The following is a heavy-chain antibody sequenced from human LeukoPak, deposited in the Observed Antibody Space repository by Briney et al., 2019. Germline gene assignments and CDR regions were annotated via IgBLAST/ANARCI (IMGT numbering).Heavy chain of an antibody. J-gene: IGHJ4*02. CDR1: GGSISSGDYY. V-gene: IGHV4-30-4*08. Sequence: PSQTLSLTCTVSGGSISSGDYYWSWIRQPPGKGLEWIGYIYYSGSTYHNPSLKSRVTISVDTSKNQFSLKLSSVTAADTAVYYCARTRRDGYNPVDYWGQGTLVTVSS. CDR3: ARTRRDGYNPVDY. D-gene: IGHD5-24*01. CDR2: IYYSGST.